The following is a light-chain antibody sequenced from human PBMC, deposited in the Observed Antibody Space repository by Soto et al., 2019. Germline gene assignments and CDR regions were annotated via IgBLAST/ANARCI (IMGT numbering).Light chain of an antibody. V-gene: IGKV1-33*01. CDR2: DAS. J-gene: IGKJ5*01. CDR3: QQYDILPIT. CDR1: QDINIY. Sequence: DIRMTQSPSSLSASVGDRVTITCQATQDINIYLNWYQQKPGKDPNLLIYDASNLEIGVPSRFSGSGSGTHFTFTISSLHTEDIGTYYCQQYDILPITFGRGTRLEIK.